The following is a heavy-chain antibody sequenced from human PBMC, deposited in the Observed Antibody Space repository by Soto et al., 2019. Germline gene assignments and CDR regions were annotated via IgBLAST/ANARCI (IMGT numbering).Heavy chain of an antibody. CDR3: VRHRPSGENYGMDV. D-gene: IGHD1-26*01. CDR2: LYAEGST. CDR1: GLTVSQNY. J-gene: IGHJ6*02. Sequence: VQLVESGGGLIQPGGSLRLSCVASGLTVSQNYMAWVRQAPEMGPQWVSVLYAEGSTYYTESVKGRFTISRDPSKNTLFLQMDGLRAEDTAVYYCVRHRPSGENYGMDVWGQGTTVTVSS. V-gene: IGHV3-53*01.